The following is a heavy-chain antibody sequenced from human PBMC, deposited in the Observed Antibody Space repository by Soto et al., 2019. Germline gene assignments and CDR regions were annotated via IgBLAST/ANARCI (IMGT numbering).Heavy chain of an antibody. Sequence: VVTLRFPCLASAFTLTRYSKNCVRQTTGKRLDWVSCISSTTTYIYCGGFMNGRFTISRDNAKNSLYLEMNSLRAEDTAVYYCARESEDLASNVDYWGQGTLVTVPS. V-gene: IGHV3-21*06. J-gene: IGHJ4*02. CDR3: ARESEDLASNVDY. CDR1: AFTLTRYS. CDR2: ISSTTTYI. D-gene: IGHD1-1*01.